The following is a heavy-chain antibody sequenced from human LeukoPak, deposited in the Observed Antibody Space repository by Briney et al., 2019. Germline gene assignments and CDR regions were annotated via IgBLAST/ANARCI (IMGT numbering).Heavy chain of an antibody. J-gene: IGHJ6*03. CDR3: ARKSGYVEMATTSGAGYYYYMDV. CDR1: GFTFSRYS. Sequence: PGESLRLSCAASGFTFSRYSMNWVRHAPGKGLVWVSSISGSSSYIYYADSVKGRFTISRHNAKNSLYLQMNSLRAEDTAVYYCARKSGYVEMATTSGAGYYYYMDVWGKGTTVTVSS. D-gene: IGHD5-24*01. V-gene: IGHV3-21*04. CDR2: ISGSSSYI.